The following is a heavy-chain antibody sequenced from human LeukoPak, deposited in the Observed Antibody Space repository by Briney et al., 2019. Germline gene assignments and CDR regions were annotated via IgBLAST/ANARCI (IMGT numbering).Heavy chain of an antibody. J-gene: IGHJ4*02. CDR1: GFTVSSNY. V-gene: IGHV3-66*02. Sequence: GGSLRLSCAASGFTVSSNYMSWVRQAPGKGLEWVSVIYSGGSTYYADSVKGRFTISRDNSKNTLYLQMNSLRAEDTAGYYCARDYLGYSYNVWGQGTLVTVSS. CDR3: ARDYLGYSYNV. CDR2: IYSGGST. D-gene: IGHD5-18*01.